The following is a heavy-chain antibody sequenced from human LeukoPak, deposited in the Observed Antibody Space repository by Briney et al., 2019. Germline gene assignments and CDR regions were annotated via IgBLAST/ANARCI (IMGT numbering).Heavy chain of an antibody. CDR3: ARVYIAGYYFDY. J-gene: IGHJ4*02. CDR2: IYTSGGT. CDR1: GGSISSGSYY. V-gene: IGHV4-61*02. Sequence: QVQLQESGPGLVKPSQTLSLTCTVSGGSISSGSYYWSWIRQPAGKGLEWIGRIYTSGGTNYNPSLKSRVTISVDTSKNQFSLKLSSVTAADTAVYYCARVYIAGYYFDYWGQGTLVTVSS. D-gene: IGHD2-15*01.